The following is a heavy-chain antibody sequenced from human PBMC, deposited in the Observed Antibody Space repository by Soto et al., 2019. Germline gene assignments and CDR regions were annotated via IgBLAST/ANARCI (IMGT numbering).Heavy chain of an antibody. Sequence: ASVKVSCKASGYTFTSYDINWVRQATGQGLEWMGWMNPNSGNTGYAQKFQGRVTMTRNTSISTAYMELSSLRSEDTAVYYCARGQGSSSWYYYYGMDVWGQGTTVTVPS. V-gene: IGHV1-8*01. CDR1: GYTFTSYD. CDR2: MNPNSGNT. CDR3: ARGQGSSSWYYYYGMDV. J-gene: IGHJ6*02. D-gene: IGHD6-6*01.